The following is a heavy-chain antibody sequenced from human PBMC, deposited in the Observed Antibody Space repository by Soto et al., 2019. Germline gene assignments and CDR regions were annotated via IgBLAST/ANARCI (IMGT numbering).Heavy chain of an antibody. J-gene: IGHJ3*02. D-gene: IGHD3-3*01. CDR3: ARVVYYDFWSALAFDI. CDR1: GGSISSYY. V-gene: IGHV4-59*01. CDR2: IYYGGST. Sequence: SETLSLTCTVSGGSISSYYWSWIRQPPGKGLEWIGYIYYGGSTNYNPSLKSRVTISVDTSKNQFSLKLSSVTAADTAVYYCARVVYYDFWSALAFDIWGQGTMVTVSS.